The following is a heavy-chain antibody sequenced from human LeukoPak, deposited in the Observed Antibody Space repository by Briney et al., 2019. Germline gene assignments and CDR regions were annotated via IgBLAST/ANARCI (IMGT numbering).Heavy chain of an antibody. CDR2: TYYRSTWYN. CDR1: GDSVSSNSVT. CDR3: TRAEDYYDSIYYFDY. V-gene: IGHV6-1*01. J-gene: IGHJ4*02. D-gene: IGHD3-22*01. Sequence: SQTLSLTCAISGDSVSSNSVTWNWIRQSPSRGLEWLGRTYYRSTWYNDYAVSVRGRITVNPDTSKNQFSLHLNSVTPEDTAVYYCTRAEDYYDSIYYFDYWGQGTLVTVSS.